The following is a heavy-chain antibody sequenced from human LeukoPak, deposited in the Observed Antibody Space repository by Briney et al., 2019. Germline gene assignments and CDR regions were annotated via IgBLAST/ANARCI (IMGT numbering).Heavy chain of an antibody. V-gene: IGHV3-74*01. CDR1: GFTFSNYW. CDR2: IKSDGRT. J-gene: IGHJ1*01. CDR3: ARAPSEIGGYYPEYFRH. D-gene: IGHD3-22*01. Sequence: PGGSLRPSCAAAGFTFSNYWMHWVRQAPGKGLVWVSRIKSDGRTNYAYSVKGRFTISRDNAKNTVSLQMNSLRAEDTGVYYCARAPSEIGGYYPEYFRHWGQGTLVTVSS.